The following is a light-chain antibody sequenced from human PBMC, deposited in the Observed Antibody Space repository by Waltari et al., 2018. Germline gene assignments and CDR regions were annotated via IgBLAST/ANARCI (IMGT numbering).Light chain of an antibody. CDR2: WAS. V-gene: IGKV4-1*01. Sequence: DIVMTQSPDSLAVSLCERATINCKSSQSVLYSSNNKNYFAWYQQKPGQPPKLLIYWASTRESGVPDRFSGSGSGTDFTLTISSLQAEDVAVYYCQQYYSTPLTFGGGTKVEIK. J-gene: IGKJ4*01. CDR3: QQYYSTPLT. CDR1: QSVLYSSNNKNY.